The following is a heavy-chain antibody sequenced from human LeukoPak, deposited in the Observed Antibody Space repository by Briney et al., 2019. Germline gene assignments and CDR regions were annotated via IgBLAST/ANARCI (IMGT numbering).Heavy chain of an antibody. CDR2: IYYSGST. J-gene: IGHJ3*02. CDR1: GFALSNYW. D-gene: IGHD6-6*01. V-gene: IGHV4-39*01. CDR3: ARRGRVEYSSSSYAFDI. Sequence: TGGSLRLSCAASGFALSNYWMSWVRQPPGKGLEWIGNIYYSGSTYYNPSLKSRVTISVDTSKNQFSLKLSSVTAADTAVYYCARRGRVEYSSSSYAFDIWGQGTMVTVSS.